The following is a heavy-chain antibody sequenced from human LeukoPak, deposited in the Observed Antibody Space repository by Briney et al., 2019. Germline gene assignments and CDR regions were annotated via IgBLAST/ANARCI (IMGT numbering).Heavy chain of an antibody. Sequence: GGSLRLSCAASGFSFSSYEMNWVRQAPGKGLEWVSYISSRGGMIYYADSVKGRFTISRDNAKNSLYLQMNSLRAEGTAVYYCARGRSSGYLLDYWGQGTLVTVSS. CDR3: ARGRSSGYLLDY. V-gene: IGHV3-48*03. J-gene: IGHJ4*02. CDR2: ISSRGGMI. CDR1: GFSFSSYE. D-gene: IGHD3-22*01.